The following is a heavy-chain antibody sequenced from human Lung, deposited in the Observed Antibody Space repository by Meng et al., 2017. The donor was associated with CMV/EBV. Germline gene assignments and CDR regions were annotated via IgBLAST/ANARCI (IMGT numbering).Heavy chain of an antibody. CDR2: IYGDDEK. CDR1: GFSLGTRGGG. CDR3: ARAAARPSDWFDP. D-gene: IGHD6-6*01. J-gene: IGHJ5*02. V-gene: IGHV2-5*02. Sequence: LRGSVPTLVNPTQPLTLSCTFSGFSLGTRGGGVGWIRQPPGKALECLAIIYGDDEKRYSPSLESRLTVTKDTSKNQVVLTMTNMVPVDTATYYCARAAARPSDWFDPWGQGTLVTVSS.